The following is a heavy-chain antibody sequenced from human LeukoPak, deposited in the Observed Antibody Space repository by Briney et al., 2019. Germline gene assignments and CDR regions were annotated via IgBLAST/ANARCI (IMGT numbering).Heavy chain of an antibody. CDR3: ARYGRYRAFDI. CDR2: INSDVSTT. Sequence: PGGSLRLSCAASGFTSSAYWRHWVRQVPGKGLVWVSRINSDVSTTNYADSVKGRFTISRDNAKNTIYLQMNSLRAEDTAVYYCARYGRYRAFDIWGPGTVVTVSS. D-gene: IGHD1-26*01. V-gene: IGHV3-74*01. CDR1: GFTSSAYW. J-gene: IGHJ3*02.